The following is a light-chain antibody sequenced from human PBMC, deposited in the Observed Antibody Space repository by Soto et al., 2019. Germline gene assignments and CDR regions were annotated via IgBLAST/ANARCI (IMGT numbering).Light chain of an antibody. J-gene: IGKJ4*01. CDR1: QTFGSSY. CDR3: HQYGGSPT. CDR2: DAS. Sequence: EIVLTQAPGTLSLSPGHRATLSCRASQTFGSSYLAWYQQKHGQAPRLLIYDASNRAAGIPVRFSGSGSGTEFTLTISRLEPEDFAVYYCHQYGGSPTFGGGTKVEI. V-gene: IGKV3-20*01.